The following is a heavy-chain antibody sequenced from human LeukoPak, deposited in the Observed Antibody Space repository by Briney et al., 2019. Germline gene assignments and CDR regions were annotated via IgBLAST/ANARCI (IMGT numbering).Heavy chain of an antibody. Sequence: SETLSLTCTVSGDSISSSNYYWGWIRQPPGEGLEWIGSMLYSGNTYYNPSLKSRVAIYADTSKNELSLRVNSVTAADAAVYFCARHRPYGGYDDWGQGTLVTVSS. V-gene: IGHV4-39*01. CDR1: GDSISSSNYY. CDR2: MLYSGNT. CDR3: ARHRPYGGYDD. J-gene: IGHJ4*02. D-gene: IGHD5-12*01.